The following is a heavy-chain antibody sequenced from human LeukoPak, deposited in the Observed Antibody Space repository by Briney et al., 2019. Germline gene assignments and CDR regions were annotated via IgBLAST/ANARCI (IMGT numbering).Heavy chain of an antibody. CDR2: IYHSGST. J-gene: IGHJ4*02. CDR1: GGSISSGGYS. Sequence: PSETLSLTCAVSGGSISSGGYSWSWIRQPPGKGLEWIGYIYHSGSTYYNPSLKSRVTISVDTSRNQFSLKLSSVTAADTAVYYCARGRRFGGVIAMWGQGTLVTVSS. V-gene: IGHV4-30-2*01. D-gene: IGHD3-16*02. CDR3: ARGRRFGGVIAM.